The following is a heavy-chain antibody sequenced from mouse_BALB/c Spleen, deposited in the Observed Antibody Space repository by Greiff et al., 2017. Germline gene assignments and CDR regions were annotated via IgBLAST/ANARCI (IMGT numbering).Heavy chain of an antibody. V-gene: IGHV5-17*02. CDR2: ISSGSSTI. Sequence: DVQLVESGGGLVQPGGSRKLSCAASGFTFSSFGMHWVRQAPEKGLEWVAYISSGSSTIYYADTVKGRFTISRDNPKNTLFLQMTSLRSEDTAMYYCARGGYGNYDYAMDYWGQGTSVTVSS. D-gene: IGHD2-1*01. CDR3: ARGGYGNYDYAMDY. CDR1: GFTFSSFG. J-gene: IGHJ4*01.